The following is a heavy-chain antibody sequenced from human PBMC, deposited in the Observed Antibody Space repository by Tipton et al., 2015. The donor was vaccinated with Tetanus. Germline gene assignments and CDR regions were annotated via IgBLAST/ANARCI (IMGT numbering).Heavy chain of an antibody. Sequence: LRLSCTVSGGSISSYYWSWIRQPPGKGLEWIAYIYHTGSTTYNPSLQSRVTISVDTSKNQFSLRLNSVTSADTAVYFCARYGRLPKTDPFDTWGQGTMVTVSS. D-gene: IGHD1-26*01. CDR1: GGSISSYY. V-gene: IGHV4-59*01. CDR2: IYHTGST. J-gene: IGHJ3*02. CDR3: ARYGRLPKTDPFDT.